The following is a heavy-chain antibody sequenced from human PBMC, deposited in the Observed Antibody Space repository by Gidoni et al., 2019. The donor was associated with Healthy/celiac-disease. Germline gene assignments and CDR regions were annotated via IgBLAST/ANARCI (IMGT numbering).Heavy chain of an antibody. CDR1: GFTFSSYG. D-gene: IGHD6-25*01. CDR2: ISYDGSNK. Sequence: QVQLVESGGGVVQPGRSLRLSCAASGFTFSSYGMHWVRQAPGKGLEWVAVISYDGSNKYYADSVKGRFTISRDNSKNTLYLQMNSLRAEDTAVYYCAKGRTASPEHYYYYGMDVWGQGTTVTVSS. CDR3: AKGRTASPEHYYYYGMDV. V-gene: IGHV3-30*18. J-gene: IGHJ6*02.